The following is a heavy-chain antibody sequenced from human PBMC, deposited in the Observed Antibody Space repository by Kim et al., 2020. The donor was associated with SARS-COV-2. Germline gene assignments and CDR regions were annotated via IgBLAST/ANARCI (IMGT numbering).Heavy chain of an antibody. CDR3: ARGKTMVRGVNFFDY. J-gene: IGHJ4*02. CDR2: INHSGST. D-gene: IGHD3-10*01. V-gene: IGHV4-34*01. Sequence: SETLSLTCAVYGGSFSGYYWSWIRQPPGKGLEWIGEINHSGSTNYNPSVKSRVTISVDTSKNQFSLKLSSVTAADTAVYYCARGKTMVRGVNFFDYWGQG. CDR1: GGSFSGYY.